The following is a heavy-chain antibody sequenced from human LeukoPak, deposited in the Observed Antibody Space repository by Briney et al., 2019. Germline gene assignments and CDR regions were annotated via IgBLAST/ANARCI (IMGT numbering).Heavy chain of an antibody. D-gene: IGHD3-22*01. CDR1: GYSFTSYW. J-gene: IGHJ4*02. Sequence: GESLKISCKGSGYSFTSYWIGWVRQMPGQGLEWMGIIYPGDSDTRYSPSFQGQVTISADKSISTAYLQWSSLKASDTAMYYCAGAYYDSSGYYWGFDYWGQGTLVTVSS. CDR3: AGAYYDSSGYYWGFDY. CDR2: IYPGDSDT. V-gene: IGHV5-51*01.